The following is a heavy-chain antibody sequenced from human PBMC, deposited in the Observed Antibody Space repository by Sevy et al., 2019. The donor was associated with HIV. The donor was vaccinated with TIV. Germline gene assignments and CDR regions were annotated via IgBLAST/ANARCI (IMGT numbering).Heavy chain of an antibody. D-gene: IGHD3-9*01. J-gene: IGHJ6*02. CDR2: ISSSGSTI. V-gene: IGHV3-11*01. CDR1: GFTFSDYY. Sequence: GGSLRLSCAASGFTFSDYYMSWIRQAPGKGLEWVSYISSSGSTIYYADSVKGRFTISRDNAKKSLYLQMNSLRAEDTAVYYCARDGYNYDILTGYYPNPHYGMDVWGQGTTVTVSS. CDR3: ARDGYNYDILTGYYPNPHYGMDV.